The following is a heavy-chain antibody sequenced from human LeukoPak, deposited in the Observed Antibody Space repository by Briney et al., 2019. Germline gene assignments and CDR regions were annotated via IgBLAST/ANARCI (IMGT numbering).Heavy chain of an antibody. Sequence: GGSLRLSCAASGFTFSSYAMSWVRQAPGKGLEWVSSISSSSSYKYYADSVKGRFTISRDNAKNSLYLQMNSLRAEDTAVYYCARVGNTYYYDSSGYSDYWGQGTLVTVSS. CDR3: ARVGNTYYYDSSGYSDY. CDR2: ISSSSSYK. V-gene: IGHV3-21*01. D-gene: IGHD3-22*01. CDR1: GFTFSSYA. J-gene: IGHJ4*02.